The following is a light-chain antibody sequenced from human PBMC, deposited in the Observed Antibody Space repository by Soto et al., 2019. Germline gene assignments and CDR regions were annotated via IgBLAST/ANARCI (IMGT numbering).Light chain of an antibody. CDR1: SSDVGGYNY. CDR3: SSYPSSSTWV. J-gene: IGLJ2*01. V-gene: IGLV2-14*01. Sequence: QSALTQPASVSGSPGQSITICCTGTSSDVGGYNYVSWYQQHPGKAPKLMIYEVSNRPSGVSNRFSGSKSGNTASLTISGLQAEDEADYYFSSYPSSSTWVFGGGTKLTVL. CDR2: EVS.